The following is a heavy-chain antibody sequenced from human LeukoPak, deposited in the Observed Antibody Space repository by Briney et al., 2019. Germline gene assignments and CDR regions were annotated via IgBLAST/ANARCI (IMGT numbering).Heavy chain of an antibody. CDR1: GFTFDDYA. V-gene: IGHV3-9*01. Sequence: PGGSLRLSCAASGFTFDDYAMHWVRHAPGKGLEWVSGISWNSGSIGYADSVKGRFTISRDNAKNSLYLQMNSLRAEDTALYYCAKDIYYYYYYMDVWGKGTTVTVSS. J-gene: IGHJ6*03. CDR2: ISWNSGSI. CDR3: AKDIYYYYYYMDV.